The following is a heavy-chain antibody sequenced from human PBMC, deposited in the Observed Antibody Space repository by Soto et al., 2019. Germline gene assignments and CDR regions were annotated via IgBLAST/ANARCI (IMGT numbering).Heavy chain of an antibody. J-gene: IGHJ4*02. V-gene: IGHV3-66*01. CDR2: IYSGGST. D-gene: IGHD3-10*01. CDR3: ARGLGGGYFDS. Sequence: EVQLVESGGGLVQPGGSLRLSCAASGFTVSSNYMTWVRQAPGKGLEWVTVIYSGGSTDYADSVKGRFTVSRDNSKNTLYLQMTSLRAEDTAVYYCARGLGGGYFDSWGQGTLVTVSS. CDR1: GFTVSSNY.